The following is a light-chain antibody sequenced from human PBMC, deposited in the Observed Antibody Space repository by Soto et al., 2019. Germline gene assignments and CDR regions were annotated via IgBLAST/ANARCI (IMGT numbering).Light chain of an antibody. Sequence: EIVLTQSPAILSLSPGEGATLSCRASQSVSSYLAWYQQKPGQAPWLLIYDASNRATGIPARFSGSGSGTDFTLTISSLEPEDFAVYYCQQRSNWPPITFGQGTRLEIK. CDR1: QSVSSY. CDR2: DAS. J-gene: IGKJ5*01. V-gene: IGKV3-11*01. CDR3: QQRSNWPPIT.